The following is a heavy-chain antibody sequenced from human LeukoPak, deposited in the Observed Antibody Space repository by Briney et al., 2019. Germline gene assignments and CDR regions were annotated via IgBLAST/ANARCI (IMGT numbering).Heavy chain of an antibody. Sequence: PSETLSLTCTVSGYSISSGYYWGWIRQPPGKGLEWIGSIYHSGSTYYNPSLKSRVTISVDTSKNQFSLKLSSVTAADTAVYYCAREGGGYTAMAIYYYYYMDVWGKGTTVTVSS. V-gene: IGHV4-38-2*02. CDR3: AREGGGYTAMAIYYYYYMDV. CDR1: GYSISSGYY. CDR2: IYHSGST. D-gene: IGHD5-18*01. J-gene: IGHJ6*03.